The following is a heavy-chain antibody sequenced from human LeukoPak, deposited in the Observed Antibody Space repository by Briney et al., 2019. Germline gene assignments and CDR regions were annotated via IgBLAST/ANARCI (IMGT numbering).Heavy chain of an antibody. D-gene: IGHD1-26*01. CDR1: GYTFTNYG. CDR2: VSAYADDT. V-gene: IGHV1-18*01. CDR3: ARGTLVGATPFDY. J-gene: IGHJ4*02. Sequence: ASVKVSCKASGYTFTNYGISWVRQAPGQGLEWMGWVSAYADDTNYVQKFQGRITMTTDTSTSTAYVELRSLRSDDTAVYYCARGTLVGATPFDYWGQGTLVTVSS.